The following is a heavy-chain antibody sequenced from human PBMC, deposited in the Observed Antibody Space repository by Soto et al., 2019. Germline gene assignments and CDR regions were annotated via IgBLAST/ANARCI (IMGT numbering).Heavy chain of an antibody. J-gene: IGHJ4*02. CDR2: ISYDGSNK. Sequence: PGGSLRLSCAASGFTFSSYAMHWVRQAPGKGLEWVAVISYDGSNKYYADSVKGRFTISRDNSKNTLYLQMNSLRAEDTAVYYCARDGGSHDYGDYPDYWGQGTLVTVSS. CDR3: ARDGGSHDYGDYPDY. D-gene: IGHD4-17*01. CDR1: GFTFSSYA. V-gene: IGHV3-30-3*01.